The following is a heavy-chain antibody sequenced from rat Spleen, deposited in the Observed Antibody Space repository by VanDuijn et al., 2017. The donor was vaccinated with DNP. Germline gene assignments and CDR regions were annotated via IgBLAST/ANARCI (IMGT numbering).Heavy chain of an antibody. CDR3: ARQVPFNYGSYWYFDF. CDR2: IIYDGSST. J-gene: IGHJ1*01. D-gene: IGHD1-3*01. Sequence: EVQLVESGGGLVQPGRSLKLSCAASGFTFSDYNMAWVRQPPKKGLEWVATIIYDGSSTYYGDSVKGRFTISRDNAKSTLYLQMYSLRSEDTATYYCARQVPFNYGSYWYFDFWGPGTMVTVSS. CDR1: GFTFSDYN. V-gene: IGHV5-7*01.